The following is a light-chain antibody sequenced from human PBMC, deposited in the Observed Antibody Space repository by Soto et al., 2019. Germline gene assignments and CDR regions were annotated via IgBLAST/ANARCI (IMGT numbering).Light chain of an antibody. CDR3: SSYSSSSTSLVV. Sequence: QSALTQPASVSGSPGQSITISCTGTSSDVGGYNYFSWYQQHPGKAPNLMIYDVSNRPSVVSTRFSGSKSGNTASLTISGLQAEDEADYYCSSYSSSSTSLVVFGGGTKLTVL. CDR1: SSDVGGYNY. CDR2: DVS. J-gene: IGLJ2*01. V-gene: IGLV2-14*01.